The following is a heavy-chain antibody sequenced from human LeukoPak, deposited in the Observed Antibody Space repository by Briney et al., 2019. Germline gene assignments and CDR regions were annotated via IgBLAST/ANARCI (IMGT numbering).Heavy chain of an antibody. CDR2: IYYSGST. Sequence: SETLSLTCTVSGGSISSYYWSWLRQPPGKGLEWIGYIYYSGSTNYNPSLKSRVTISVDTSKKQFSLKLSSVIAADTAVYYCARYVWGSYPTFEDYWGQGTLVTVSS. D-gene: IGHD3-16*02. V-gene: IGHV4-59*01. CDR3: ARYVWGSYPTFEDY. J-gene: IGHJ4*02. CDR1: GGSISSYY.